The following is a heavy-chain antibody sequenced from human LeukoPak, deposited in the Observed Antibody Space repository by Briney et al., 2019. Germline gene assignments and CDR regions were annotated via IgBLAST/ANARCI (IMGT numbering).Heavy chain of an antibody. CDR2: INPSGGST. D-gene: IGHD4-23*01. Sequence: ASVKVSCKASGYTFTSYYMHWVRQAPGQGLEWMGIINPSGGSTNYAQKFQGRVTMTRDTSISTAYMELSRLRSDDTAVYYCARGIRWQEDYWGQGTLVTVSS. V-gene: IGHV1-2*02. CDR3: ARGIRWQEDY. J-gene: IGHJ4*02. CDR1: GYTFTSYY.